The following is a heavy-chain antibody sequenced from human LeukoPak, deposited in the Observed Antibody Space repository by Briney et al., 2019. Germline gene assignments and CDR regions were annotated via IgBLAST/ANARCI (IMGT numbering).Heavy chain of an antibody. Sequence: QTGGSLRLSCAASGFTVSSNYMSWVRQAPGKGLEWVSVIYSGGSTYYADSVKGRFTISRHNSKNTLYLQMNSLRAEDTAVYYCARGTNPSSIAAQGDAFDIWGQGTMVTVSS. V-gene: IGHV3-53*04. CDR1: GFTVSSNY. CDR2: IYSGGST. CDR3: ARGTNPSSIAAQGDAFDI. J-gene: IGHJ3*02. D-gene: IGHD6-6*01.